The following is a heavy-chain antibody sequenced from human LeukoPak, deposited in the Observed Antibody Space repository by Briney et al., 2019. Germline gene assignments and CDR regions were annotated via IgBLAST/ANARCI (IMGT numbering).Heavy chain of an antibody. V-gene: IGHV4-4*02. Sequence: SETLSLTCAVSGGSISSSNWWSWVRQPPGKGLEWIGEIYHSGSTNYNPSLKSRVTISVDKPKNQFSLKLSSVTAADTAVYYCARGLRKLDYYYYMDVWGKGTTVTVSS. CDR1: GGSISSSNW. J-gene: IGHJ6*03. CDR3: ARGLRKLDYYYYMDV. CDR2: IYHSGST. D-gene: IGHD5-12*01.